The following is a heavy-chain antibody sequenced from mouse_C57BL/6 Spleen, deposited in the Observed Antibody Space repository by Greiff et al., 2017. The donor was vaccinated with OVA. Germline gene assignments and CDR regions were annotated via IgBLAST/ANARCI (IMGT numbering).Heavy chain of an antibody. CDR1: GYTFTSYW. Sequence: VQLQQPGAELVRPGSSVKLSCKASGYTFTSYWMHWVKQRPLQGLEWIGNIDPSDSETHYNQKFKDKATLTVDKSSSTAYMQLSSLTSEDSAVYYCARKIYYDYEGYFDVWGTGTTVTVSS. CDR2: IDPSDSET. J-gene: IGHJ1*03. D-gene: IGHD2-4*01. CDR3: ARKIYYDYEGYFDV. V-gene: IGHV1-52*01.